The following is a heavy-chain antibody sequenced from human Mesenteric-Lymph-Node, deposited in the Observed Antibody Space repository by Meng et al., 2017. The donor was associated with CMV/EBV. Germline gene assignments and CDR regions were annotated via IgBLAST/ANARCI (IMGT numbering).Heavy chain of an antibody. D-gene: IGHD5-12*01. V-gene: IGHV3-53*01. CDR2: IYIAGTT. Sequence: GGSLRLSCAVSGFSVSDNYMTWVRQAPGKGLEWLSIIYIAGTTYYADSVRGRFTVSRDDSSNTLSLQMNSLRAEDTAVYYCAKQPARRVGYDYWGQGTVVTVSS. CDR3: AKQPARRVGYDY. CDR1: GFSVSDNY. J-gene: IGHJ4*02.